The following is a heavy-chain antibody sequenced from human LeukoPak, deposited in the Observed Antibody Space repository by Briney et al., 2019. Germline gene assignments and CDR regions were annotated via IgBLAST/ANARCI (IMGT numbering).Heavy chain of an antibody. J-gene: IGHJ4*02. CDR1: GFPFSSYS. CDR3: ARASSNYLDY. V-gene: IGHV3-21*01. Sequence: GGSLRLSCAASGFPFSSYSMNWVRQAPGEGLEWVSSISSSSSYMDYADSVKGRFTISRDNAKNSLYLQMNSLRAKDTAVYYCARASSNYLDYWGQGTLVTVSS. D-gene: IGHD4-11*01. CDR2: ISSSSSYM.